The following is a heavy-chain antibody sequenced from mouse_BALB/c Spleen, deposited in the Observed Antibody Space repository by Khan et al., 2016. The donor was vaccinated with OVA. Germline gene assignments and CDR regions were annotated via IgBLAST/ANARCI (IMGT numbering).Heavy chain of an antibody. CDR3: ARAGWDLFAY. Sequence: QVQLQQPGPELVKPGASVKMSCKASGYTFTDYVMNWVKQRNGQGLEWIGQIYPGSDSTYYNEKFKGKATLTADRSSSTAYMQLSTLTSEDSAVYFSARAGWDLFAYWGQRTLVTVSA. CDR1: GYTFTDYV. D-gene: IGHD4-1*01. CDR2: IYPGSDST. V-gene: IGHV1-77*01. J-gene: IGHJ3*01.